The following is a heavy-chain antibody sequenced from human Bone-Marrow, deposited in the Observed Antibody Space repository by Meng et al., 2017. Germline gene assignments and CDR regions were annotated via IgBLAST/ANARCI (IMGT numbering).Heavy chain of an antibody. CDR2: IYYSGST. CDR3: ARVLGSGSYPDY. J-gene: IGHJ4*02. V-gene: IGHV4-39*01. D-gene: IGHD1-26*01. Sequence: QLQLQESGPGLVKPSETLSLTCTVSGGSISSSSYYWGWIRQPPGKGLEWIGSIYYSGSTYYNPSLKSRVTISVDTSKNQFSLKLSSVTAADTAVYYCARVLGSGSYPDYWGQGTLVTVSS. CDR1: GGSISSSSYY.